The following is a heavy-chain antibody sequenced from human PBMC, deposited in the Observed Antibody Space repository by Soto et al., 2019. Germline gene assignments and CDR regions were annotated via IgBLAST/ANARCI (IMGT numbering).Heavy chain of an antibody. V-gene: IGHV2-5*02. Sequence: QITLKESGPTLVRPTQTLTLTCTFSGFSLSATGAGVAWIRQPPGKALAWLALIYWDDDTFYSQSLKTRLTITKDTSKNQVVLTMTNVDHVDTATYYCAHCGPEGSFDSWGQGTLVTVSA. J-gene: IGHJ4*02. CDR2: IYWDDDT. CDR3: AHCGPEGSFDS. CDR1: GFSLSATGAG.